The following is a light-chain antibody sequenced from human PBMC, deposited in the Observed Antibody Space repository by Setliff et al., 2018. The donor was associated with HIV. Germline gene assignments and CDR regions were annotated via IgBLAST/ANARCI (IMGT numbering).Light chain of an antibody. CDR3: SSYAGNDNFV. Sequence: QSVLTQPRSVSGSPGQSVTISCTGTTSDVGGYNFVSWYQHHPGKAPKLMIYDVIKRPSGVPDRFSGSKSGNTASLTVSGLQAEDEGDYYCSSYAGNDNFVFGTGTKVTVL. J-gene: IGLJ1*01. CDR1: TSDVGGYNF. CDR2: DVI. V-gene: IGLV2-11*01.